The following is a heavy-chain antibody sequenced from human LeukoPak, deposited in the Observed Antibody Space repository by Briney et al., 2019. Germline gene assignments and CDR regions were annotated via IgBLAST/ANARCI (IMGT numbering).Heavy chain of an antibody. CDR2: IYMTGST. CDR1: GGSISGHY. Sequence: SETLSLTCTVSGGSISGHYWSWIRQPAGKGLEWIGRIYMTGSTNYNPSLKSRVTMSVDMSKNQFSLKLSSVTAADTAVYFCARVALFGSGSYYWFDPWGQGTLVTLSS. CDR3: ARVALFGSGSYYWFDP. V-gene: IGHV4-4*07. D-gene: IGHD3-10*01. J-gene: IGHJ5*02.